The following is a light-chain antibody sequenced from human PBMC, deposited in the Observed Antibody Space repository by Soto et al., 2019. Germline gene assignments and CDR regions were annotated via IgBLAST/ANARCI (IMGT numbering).Light chain of an antibody. CDR3: QQYGSSSWT. Sequence: EIVMTQSPATLSVSLGERATLSCRASQSVSSDFAWYQQKPGQAPRLLISDASNRATGIPDRFSGSGSGTDFTLTISRLEPEDFAVYYCQQYGSSSWTFGQGTKVDIK. CDR2: DAS. CDR1: QSVSSD. V-gene: IGKV3-20*01. J-gene: IGKJ1*01.